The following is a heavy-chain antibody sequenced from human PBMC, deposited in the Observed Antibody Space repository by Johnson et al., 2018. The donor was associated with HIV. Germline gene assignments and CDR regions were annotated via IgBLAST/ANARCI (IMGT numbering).Heavy chain of an antibody. V-gene: IGHV3-20*04. D-gene: IGHD2-2*01. CDR1: GFTFDDYG. CDR2: ISGSGGST. Sequence: VQLVESGGGVVRPGGSLRLSCAASGFTFDDYGMSWVRQVPGKGLEWVSGISGSGGSTYYADSVKGRFTISRDNSKNTLSLQMNSLRDGDTAVYYCTRRSSRSGGFDIWGQGTMVIVSS. J-gene: IGHJ3*02. CDR3: TRRSSRSGGFDI.